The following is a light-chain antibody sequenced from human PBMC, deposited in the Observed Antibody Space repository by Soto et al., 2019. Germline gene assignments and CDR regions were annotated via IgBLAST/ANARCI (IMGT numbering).Light chain of an antibody. V-gene: IGLV2-8*01. CDR2: EVY. J-gene: IGLJ2*01. CDR1: GSDVGAYNF. Sequence: QPVLDERRAATGSPGQSVTISCTRTGSDVGAYNFVSWYQHHPGKAPQALIYEVYKRPSGVPDRFSGSKSGNTASLTVSGLQTEDEADYYCSSYAGSNNLVVFGGGTKVTVL. CDR3: SSYAGSNNLVV.